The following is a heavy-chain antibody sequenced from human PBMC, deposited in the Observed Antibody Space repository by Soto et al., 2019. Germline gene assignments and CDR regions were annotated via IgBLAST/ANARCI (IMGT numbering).Heavy chain of an antibody. Sequence: PGGSLRLSCVASGFPFSPYCMSWVRQAPGKGLVWVSRINKDGTTTPYADSVKGRFAISRDNAKNTLYLQMHSLRAEDTALYFCVRDRGYPDSFDVWGRGTMVTVSS. D-gene: IGHD1-1*01. J-gene: IGHJ3*01. CDR1: GFPFSPYC. CDR2: INKDGTTT. CDR3: VRDRGYPDSFDV. V-gene: IGHV3-74*01.